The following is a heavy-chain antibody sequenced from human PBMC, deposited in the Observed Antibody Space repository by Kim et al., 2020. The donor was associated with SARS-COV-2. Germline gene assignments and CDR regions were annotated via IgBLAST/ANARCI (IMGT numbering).Heavy chain of an antibody. J-gene: IGHJ6*02. Sequence: NPSLKSRVTISVDTAKTQFSLKLSAVTAADTAVYYCARGPSGYYYYGMDVWGQGTTVTVSS. V-gene: IGHV4-34*01. CDR3: ARGPSGYYYYGMDV.